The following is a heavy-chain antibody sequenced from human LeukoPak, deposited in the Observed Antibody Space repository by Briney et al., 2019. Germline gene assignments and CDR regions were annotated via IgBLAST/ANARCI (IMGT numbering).Heavy chain of an antibody. V-gene: IGHV1-8*01. J-gene: IGHJ4*02. CDR1: GYTFTNFD. CDR2: LNPNNGST. CDR3: ARAFFSSSSGGGNYFDS. Sequence: ASVKVSCTASGYTFTNFDINWVRKATGQGLEWMGYLNPNNGSTGYAQKFQGRVTMTRNTSRGTAYMEVNSLKSDDTAMYSCARAFFSSSSGGGNYFDSWGLGTMVTVSS. D-gene: IGHD6-6*01.